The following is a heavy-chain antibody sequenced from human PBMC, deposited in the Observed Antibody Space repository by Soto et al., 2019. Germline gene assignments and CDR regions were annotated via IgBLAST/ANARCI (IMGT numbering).Heavy chain of an antibody. CDR1: GFTSTDYA. V-gene: IGHV3-9*02. J-gene: IGHJ4*02. D-gene: IGHD2-2*01. Sequence: EVQLVESGGGLVQPGRSLRLSCAASGFTSTDYAMHWIRQVPGKVLEWVSGIFWNSDRIDYAGSVKGRFTISRDNAKNSLYLQMSSLRPEDSALYYCLKETSPGGLDHWGQGTLVTVSS. CDR2: IFWNSDRI. CDR3: LKETSPGGLDH.